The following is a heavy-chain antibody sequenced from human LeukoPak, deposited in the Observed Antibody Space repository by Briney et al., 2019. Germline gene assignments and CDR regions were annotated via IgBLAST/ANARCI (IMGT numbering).Heavy chain of an antibody. CDR2: ISSSSSYI. D-gene: IGHD1-26*01. J-gene: IGHJ4*02. CDR3: AKDLKWELPSSANY. Sequence: AGGSLRLSCAASGFTFSSYSMNWVRQAPGKGLEWVSSISSSSSYIYYADSVKGRFTISRDNAKNSLYLQMNSLRAEDTAVYYCAKDLKWELPSSANYWGQGTLVTVSS. V-gene: IGHV3-21*04. CDR1: GFTFSSYS.